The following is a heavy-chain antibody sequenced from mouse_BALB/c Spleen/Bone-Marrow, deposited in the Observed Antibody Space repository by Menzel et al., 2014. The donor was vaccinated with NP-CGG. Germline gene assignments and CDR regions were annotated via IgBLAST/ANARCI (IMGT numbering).Heavy chain of an antibody. CDR3: ARWLLGYAMDY. CDR1: GYTFTSYW. D-gene: IGHD2-3*01. Sequence: VQLQQSGAELVKPGASVKLSCKASGYTFTSYWMHWVKRRPGQGLEWIGEIDPSDSYTNYNQKFKGKATLTVDKSSSTAYMQLSSLTSEDSAVYYCARWLLGYAMDYWGQGTSVTVSS. V-gene: IGHV1-69*02. J-gene: IGHJ4*01. CDR2: IDPSDSYT.